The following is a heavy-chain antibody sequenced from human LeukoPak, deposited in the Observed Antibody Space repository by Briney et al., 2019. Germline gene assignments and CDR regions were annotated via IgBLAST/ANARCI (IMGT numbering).Heavy chain of an antibody. CDR3: ARESGSYHGNDY. CDR2: INPNNGGT. Sequence: GASVKVSCKASGYTFTGYYMHWVRQAPGQGLEWMGRINPNNGGTNCAQKFQGRVTMTGDTSINTAYMELSSLRSDDTAVYYCARESGSYHGNDYWGQGTLVTVSS. CDR1: GYTFTGYY. J-gene: IGHJ4*02. D-gene: IGHD1-26*01. V-gene: IGHV1-2*06.